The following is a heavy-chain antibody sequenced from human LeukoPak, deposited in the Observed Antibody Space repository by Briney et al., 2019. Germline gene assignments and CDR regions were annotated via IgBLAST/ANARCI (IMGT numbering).Heavy chain of an antibody. CDR1: GFTVSSNY. D-gene: IGHD5-18*01. J-gene: IGHJ4*02. Sequence: GGSLRLSCAASGFTVSSNYMSWVRQAPGKGLEWVSVIYSGGSTYYADSVKGRFTISRDNSKNTLYLQMNSLRAEDTAVYYCARAAYSYGPLNYWGQGTLVTVSS. V-gene: IGHV3-53*01. CDR2: IYSGGST. CDR3: ARAAYSYGPLNY.